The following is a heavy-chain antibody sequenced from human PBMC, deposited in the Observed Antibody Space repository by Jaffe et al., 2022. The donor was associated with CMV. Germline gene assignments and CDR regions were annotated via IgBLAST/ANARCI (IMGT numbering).Heavy chain of an antibody. Sequence: QVQLQQWGAGLLKPSETLSLTCAVYGGSFSGYYWSWIRQPPGKGLEWIGEINHSGSTNYNPSLKSRVTISVDTSKNQFSLKLSSVTAADTAVYYCARGNWGQDYYYYMDVWGKGTTVTVSS. V-gene: IGHV4-34*01. J-gene: IGHJ6*03. CDR1: GGSFSGYY. CDR2: INHSGST. CDR3: ARGNWGQDYYYYMDV. D-gene: IGHD7-27*01.